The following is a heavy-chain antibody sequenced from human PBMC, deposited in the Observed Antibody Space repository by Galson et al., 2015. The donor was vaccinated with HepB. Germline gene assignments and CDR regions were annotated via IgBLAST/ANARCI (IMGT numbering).Heavy chain of an antibody. CDR2: IDPSHGNT. V-gene: IGHV1-46*01. CDR3: ARHYYYDSGGPAPYFDY. CDR1: GYTFTTYF. Sequence: SVKVSCKASGYTFTTYFIHWLRQAPGQGLEWMGIIDPSHGNTNYAQQFQGRVTMTRDTSTSTVYMELSSLRSDDTGLYYCARHYYYDSGGPAPYFDYWGQGNLVIVSS. J-gene: IGHJ4*02. D-gene: IGHD3-22*01.